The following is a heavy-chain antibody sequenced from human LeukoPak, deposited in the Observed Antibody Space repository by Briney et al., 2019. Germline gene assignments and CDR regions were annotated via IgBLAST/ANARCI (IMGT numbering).Heavy chain of an antibody. CDR3: AKTLGYDSSGYYTGGPDY. J-gene: IGHJ4*02. CDR2: ISSSSSYI. CDR1: GFTFSSYS. Sequence: GGSLRLSCAASGFTFSSYSMNWVRQAPGKGLEWVSSISSSSSYIYYADSVKGRFTISRDNSKNTLYLQMNSLRAEDTAVYYCAKTLGYDSSGYYTGGPDYWGQGTLVTVSS. D-gene: IGHD3-22*01. V-gene: IGHV3-21*04.